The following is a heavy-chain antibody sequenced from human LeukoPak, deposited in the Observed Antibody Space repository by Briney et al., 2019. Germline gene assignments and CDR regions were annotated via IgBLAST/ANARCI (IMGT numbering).Heavy chain of an antibody. CDR1: GGSISSGGYY. CDR3: ARGKTEYDFWSGYPTYYGMDV. D-gene: IGHD3-3*01. J-gene: IGHJ6*02. V-gene: IGHV4-30-2*01. CDR2: IYHSGST. Sequence: SETLSLTCTVSGGSISSGGYYWSWIRQHPGKGLEWIGYIYHSGSTYYNPSLKSRVTISVDRSKNQFSLKLSSVTAADTAVYYCARGKTEYDFWSGYPTYYGMDVWGQGTTVTVSS.